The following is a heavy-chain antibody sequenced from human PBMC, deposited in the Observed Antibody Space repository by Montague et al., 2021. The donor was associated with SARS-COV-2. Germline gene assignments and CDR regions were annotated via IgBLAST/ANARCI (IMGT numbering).Heavy chain of an antibody. CDR2: IYHGGNT. CDR1: GGSISGYY. D-gene: IGHD3-16*01. V-gene: IGHV4-59*01. J-gene: IGHJ2*01. CDR3: AREYRIELWQTNWYFGL. Sequence: SETLSLTCSVSGGSISGYYWSWIQQPPGKGLEWIGYIYHGGNTKYNPSLKSRVSISVDTSKNQFSLRLSSVTAADAAVYYCAREYRIELWQTNWYFGLWGRGTLVTVSS.